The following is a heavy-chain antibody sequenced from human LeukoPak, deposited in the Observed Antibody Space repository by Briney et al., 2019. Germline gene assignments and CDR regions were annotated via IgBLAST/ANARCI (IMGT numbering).Heavy chain of an antibody. J-gene: IGHJ4*02. CDR3: ARVTLDTIFGVGRTEDDY. CDR2: INHSGST. CDR1: GGSFSGYY. Sequence: NPSETLSLTCAVYGGSFSGYYWSWIRQPPGKGLEWIGEINHSGSTNYNPSLKSRVTISVDTSKNQFSLKLSSVTAADTAVYYCARVTLDTIFGVGRTEDDYWGQGTLVTVSS. D-gene: IGHD3-3*01. V-gene: IGHV4-34*01.